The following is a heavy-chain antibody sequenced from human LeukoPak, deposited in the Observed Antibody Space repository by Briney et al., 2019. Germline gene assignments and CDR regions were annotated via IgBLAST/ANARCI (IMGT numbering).Heavy chain of an antibody. CDR3: ARRLVGATGWDY. Sequence: ASVTVSCKASGGTFSSYAISWVRQAPGQGLEWMGRIIPILGIANYAQKFQGRVTITADKSTSTAYMELSSLRSEDTAVYYCARRLVGATGWDYWGQGTLVTVSS. V-gene: IGHV1-69*04. CDR2: IIPILGIA. D-gene: IGHD1-26*01. J-gene: IGHJ4*02. CDR1: GGTFSSYA.